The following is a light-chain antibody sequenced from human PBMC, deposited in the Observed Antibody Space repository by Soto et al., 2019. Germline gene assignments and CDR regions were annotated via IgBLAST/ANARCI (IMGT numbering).Light chain of an antibody. J-gene: IGLJ1*01. Sequence: QSALTQPASVSGSPGQSITISCTGTSSDVGGYNYVSWYQHHPGTAPKLIIYGVSNRPSGVPDRFSGSKSGTSASLAITGLQAEDEADYYCQSYDSSLSGYVFGTGTKLTVL. CDR1: SSDVGGYNY. CDR2: GVS. V-gene: IGLV2-14*01. CDR3: QSYDSSLSGYV.